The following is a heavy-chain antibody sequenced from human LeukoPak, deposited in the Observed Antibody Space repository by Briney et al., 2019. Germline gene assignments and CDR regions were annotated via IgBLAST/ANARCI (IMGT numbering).Heavy chain of an antibody. CDR3: ARERRGHIAVASPYYFDY. D-gene: IGHD6-19*01. CDR2: HSGST. V-gene: IGHV4-34*01. J-gene: IGHJ4*02. Sequence: HSGSTNYNPSLKSRVTISVDTSKNQFSLKLSSVTAADTAVYYCARERRGHIAVASPYYFDYWGQGTLVTVSS.